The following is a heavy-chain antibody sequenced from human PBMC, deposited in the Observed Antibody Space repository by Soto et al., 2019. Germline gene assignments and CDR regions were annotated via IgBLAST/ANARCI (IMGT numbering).Heavy chain of an antibody. D-gene: IGHD1-26*01. J-gene: IGHJ4*02. V-gene: IGHV3-72*01. CDR1: GFSFSDHY. Sequence: GGSLRLSCAVSGFSFSDHYMDWVRKAPGKGLECLWLSRNKTNGYTTEYTASLSGKISISRNDSKNSPFLQVTNIKIEDTDVYFCAKEATTDQWELLHFDSWGQGNLVTVSS. CDR3: AKEATTDQWELLHFDS. CDR2: SRNKTNGYTT.